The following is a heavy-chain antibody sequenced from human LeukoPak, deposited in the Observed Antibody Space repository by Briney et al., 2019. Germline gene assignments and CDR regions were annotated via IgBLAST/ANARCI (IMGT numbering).Heavy chain of an antibody. Sequence: PGRSLRLSCAASGFTFDDYAMHWVRQAPGKGLEWVSGISWNSGSIGYADSVKGRFTISRDNAKNSLYLQMNSLRAEDTALYYCARESARRDSSTWGQGTLVTVSS. V-gene: IGHV3-9*01. CDR1: GFTFDDYA. D-gene: IGHD6-13*01. CDR2: ISWNSGSI. CDR3: ARESARRDSST. J-gene: IGHJ5*02.